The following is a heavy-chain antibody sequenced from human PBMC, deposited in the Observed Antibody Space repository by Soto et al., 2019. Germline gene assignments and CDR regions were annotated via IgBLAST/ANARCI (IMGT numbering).Heavy chain of an antibody. V-gene: IGHV4-39*02. J-gene: IGHJ4*02. CDR1: GGSINTYNLF. CDR3: ARDKITGLFDY. Sequence: PSETLSLTCTVSGGSINTYNLFWAWIRQPPGKGLEWIASVHYSGNAYYNPSLTTRVTISRDTSKNRVSLKLTSVTAADTAVYYCARDKITGLFDYWGQGTLVTVS. CDR2: VHYSGNA. D-gene: IGHD2-8*02.